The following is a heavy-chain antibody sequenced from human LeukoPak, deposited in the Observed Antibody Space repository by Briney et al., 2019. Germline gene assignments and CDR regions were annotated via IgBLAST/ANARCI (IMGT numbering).Heavy chain of an antibody. D-gene: IGHD2-15*01. CDR3: AKTRDIVVVVAAHDY. Sequence: GGSLRLSCAASGFTFSDSYMNWVRQAPGKGLEWVSAISGSGGGTYFADSVKGRFTISRDNSKNTLYLQMNSLRAEDTAVYYCAKTRDIVVVVAAHDYWGQGTLVTVSS. J-gene: IGHJ4*02. V-gene: IGHV3-23*01. CDR1: GFTFSDSY. CDR2: ISGSGGGT.